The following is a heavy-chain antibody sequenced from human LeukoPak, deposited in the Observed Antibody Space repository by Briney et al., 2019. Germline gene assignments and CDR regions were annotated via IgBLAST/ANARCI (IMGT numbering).Heavy chain of an antibody. V-gene: IGHV3-9*03. CDR2: ISWTSGSI. D-gene: IGHD3-22*01. J-gene: IGHJ4*02. CDR1: GFTFDDYA. CDR3: AKSNDYYDNSGYFDY. Sequence: GGSLRLSCAASGFTFDDYAMLWVRQSPGKGLECVSTISWTSGSIGYAASVKGRFTISRDNARNSLYLQMNSLRAEDMAVYYCAKSNDYYDNSGYFDYWGQGTLVTVSS.